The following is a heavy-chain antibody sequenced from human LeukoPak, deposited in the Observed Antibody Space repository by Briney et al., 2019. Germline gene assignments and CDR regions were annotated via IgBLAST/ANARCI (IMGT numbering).Heavy chain of an antibody. V-gene: IGHV4-4*07. D-gene: IGHD3-22*01. CDR3: ARDRPTLSYYDSSSYAKVLDS. Sequence: SETLSLTCNVSGGSISNYLWSWIRQPAGKGLEWIGHIYTSGRTNYSPSLKSRVTMSIDTSNNQFSLKLTSVTAADTAVYYCARDRPTLSYYDSSSYAKVLDSWGQGTLVTVSS. J-gene: IGHJ4*02. CDR2: IYTSGRT. CDR1: GGSISNYL.